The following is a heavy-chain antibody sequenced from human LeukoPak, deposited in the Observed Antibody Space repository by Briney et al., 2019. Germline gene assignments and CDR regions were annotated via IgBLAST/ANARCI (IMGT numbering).Heavy chain of an antibody. J-gene: IGHJ4*02. CDR1: GFTFSSYS. CDR3: ARDFDGPRASDY. Sequence: GGSLRLSCAASGFTFSSYSMNWVRQAPGKGLEWGSYISGSSSTIYYADSVKGRFTISRDNGKNTLYLQMNSLRAEDTAVYYCARDFDGPRASDYWGQGISVTVSS. D-gene: IGHD4-17*01. CDR2: ISGSSSTI. V-gene: IGHV3-48*01.